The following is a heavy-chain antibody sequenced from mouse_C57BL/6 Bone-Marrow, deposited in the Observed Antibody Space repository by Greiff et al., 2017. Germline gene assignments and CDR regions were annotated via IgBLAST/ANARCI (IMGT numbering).Heavy chain of an antibody. V-gene: IGHV15-2*01. CDR3: ARGDGYDYYFDY. D-gene: IGHD2-2*01. CDR2: ILPSIGRT. J-gene: IGHJ2*01. CDR1: DSEVFPIAY. Sequence: VKLQQSGSELRSPGSSVKLSCKDFDSEVFPIAYMSWVRQKPGHGFEWIGGILPSIGRTIYGEKFEDKATLDADTLSNTAYLELNSLTSEDSAIYYCARGDGYDYYFDYWGQGTTLTVSS.